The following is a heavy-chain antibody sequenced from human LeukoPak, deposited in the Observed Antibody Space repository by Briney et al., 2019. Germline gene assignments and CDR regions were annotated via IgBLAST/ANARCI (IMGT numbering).Heavy chain of an antibody. CDR2: IESGDSDT. V-gene: IGHV5-51*01. CDR1: GYSFTSNW. CDR3: AKVCNDYSFDY. D-gene: IGHD4-11*01. J-gene: IGHJ4*02. Sequence: GKSLKISCKGSGYSFTSNWIGWVRQMPGKGLEWMGIIESGDSDTRYSPSFQGQVTISVDKSIPTAYLQWTSLKASDTAMYYCAKVCNDYSFDYWGQGTLVTVSS.